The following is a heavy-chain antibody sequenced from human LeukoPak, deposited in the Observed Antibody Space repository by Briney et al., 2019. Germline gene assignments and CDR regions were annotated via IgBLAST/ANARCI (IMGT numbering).Heavy chain of an antibody. V-gene: IGHV3-33*01. CDR1: GFTFSSDG. J-gene: IGHJ3*02. Sequence: GRSLRLSCAASGFTFSSDGMHWVRQAPGKGLEWVAVIWYDGSNKYYADSVKGRFTISRDNSKNTLYLQMNSLRAEDTAVYYCARGFYDSSGYDAFDIWGQGTMVTVSS. CDR3: ARGFYDSSGYDAFDI. CDR2: IWYDGSNK. D-gene: IGHD3-22*01.